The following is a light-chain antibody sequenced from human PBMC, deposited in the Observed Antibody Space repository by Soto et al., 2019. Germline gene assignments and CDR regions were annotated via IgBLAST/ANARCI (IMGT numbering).Light chain of an antibody. CDR3: MQAHQTPYT. J-gene: IGKJ2*01. Sequence: DIVMTQSPLSLPVTPGEPASISCRSSQSLLQTNGYNYLDWYVQKPGQSPQLLIYLASSRASGVPDMFRGSRSGTDFTLEISRVEAEDVGVYYCMQAHQTPYTFGQGTKLEIK. V-gene: IGKV2-28*01. CDR2: LAS. CDR1: QSLLQTNGYNY.